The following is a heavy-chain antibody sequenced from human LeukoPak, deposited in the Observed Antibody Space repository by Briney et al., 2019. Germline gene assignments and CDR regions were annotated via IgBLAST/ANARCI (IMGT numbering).Heavy chain of an antibody. CDR2: IIPILGIA. D-gene: IGHD3-22*01. CDR3: ARYYYDNSGYYHNWFAP. CDR1: GGTFSSYT. Sequence: SVKVSCKASGGTFSSYTISWVRQAPGQGLEWMGRIIPILGIANYAQKFQGRVTITADKSTSTAYMELSSLRSEDTAAYYCARYYYDNSGYYHNWFAPWGQGTLDTVSS. V-gene: IGHV1-69*02. J-gene: IGHJ5*02.